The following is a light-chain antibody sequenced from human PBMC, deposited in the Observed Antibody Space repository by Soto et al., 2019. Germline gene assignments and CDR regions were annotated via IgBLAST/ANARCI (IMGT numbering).Light chain of an antibody. CDR2: GAS. V-gene: IGKV3-20*01. CDR1: QTVSSSS. Sequence: EIVLTQSPATLSLSPGERVTLSCRASQTVSSSSVAWYQQKPGQAPRLLIYGASSRATGISDRFSGSGSGTDFTLTISRLDPEDFAVYYCQDYGSSRTFGQGTKVESK. CDR3: QDYGSSRT. J-gene: IGKJ1*01.